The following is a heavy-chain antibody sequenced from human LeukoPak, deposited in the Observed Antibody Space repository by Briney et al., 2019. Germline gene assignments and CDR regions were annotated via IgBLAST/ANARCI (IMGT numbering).Heavy chain of an antibody. CDR1: GFTFSSFE. CDR3: ARDQGSGSFYPDY. D-gene: IGHD3-10*01. J-gene: IGHJ4*02. Sequence: GGSLRLSCVVSGFTFSSFEMNWVRQAPGKGLEWVSYISSSGSDIYYTDSVKGRFTISRDNAKNSLFLQMNSLRAEDTAVYYCARDQGSGSFYPDYWGQGTLVTVSS. V-gene: IGHV3-48*03. CDR2: ISSSGSDI.